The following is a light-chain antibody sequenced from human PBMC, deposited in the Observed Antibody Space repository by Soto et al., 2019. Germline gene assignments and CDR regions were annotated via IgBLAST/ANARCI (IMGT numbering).Light chain of an antibody. CDR3: QQRSKWRT. V-gene: IGKV3D-20*02. CDR1: QSISTSY. J-gene: IGKJ1*01. Sequence: TQAPATLSMSPGERATLSCRASQSISTSYLAWYQQKPGQAPRLLIYDASKRATGIPARFSGSGFGTDYTLTISSLEPEDFAVYYCQQRSKWRTFGQGTKVDI. CDR2: DAS.